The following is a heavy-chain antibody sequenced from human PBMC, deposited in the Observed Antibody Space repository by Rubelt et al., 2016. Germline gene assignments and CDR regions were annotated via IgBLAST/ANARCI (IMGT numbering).Heavy chain of an antibody. J-gene: IGHJ4*02. CDR1: GGSISSDY. V-gene: IGHV4-59*08. CDR2: IYYSGTT. Sequence: QVQLQQWGPGLVKPSETLSLTCTVSGGSISSDYWSWIRQPPGKGLEWIGYIYYSGTTYYNPSLKSRVIISVDVSKNQFSRQLSSGTAAETAVYYCARHSGLGRSFDYWGQGTLVTVSS. CDR3: ARHSGLGRSFDY. D-gene: IGHD3-9*01.